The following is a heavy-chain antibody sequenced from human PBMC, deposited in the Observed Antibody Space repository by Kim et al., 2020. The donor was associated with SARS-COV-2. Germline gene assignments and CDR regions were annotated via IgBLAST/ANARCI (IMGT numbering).Heavy chain of an antibody. V-gene: IGHV3-49*03. D-gene: IGHD3-10*01. J-gene: IGHJ4*02. CDR3: TRNSVAVHFDY. CDR2: ISSRAFGAIS. CDR1: GFTFVDYA. Sequence: GGSLRLSCSGSGFTFVDYALSWFRQAPGKGLEWVGFISSRAFGAISQYAASVRGRFTISRDDFRNIAYLQMNSLETEDTAVYYCTRNSVAVHFDYWGQG.